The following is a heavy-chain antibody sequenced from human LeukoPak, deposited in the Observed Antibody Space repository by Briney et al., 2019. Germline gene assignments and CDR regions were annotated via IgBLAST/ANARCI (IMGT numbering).Heavy chain of an antibody. CDR3: ARDLGLRLGDSDY. Sequence: PSETLSLTCAVYGGSFSGYYWSWIRQPPGKGLEWIGSIYYSGSTYYNPSLKSRVTISVDTSKNQFSLKLSSVTAADTAVYYCARDLGLRLGDSDYWGQGTLVTVSS. CDR2: IYYSGST. CDR1: GGSFSGYY. D-gene: IGHD3-16*01. V-gene: IGHV4-34*01. J-gene: IGHJ4*02.